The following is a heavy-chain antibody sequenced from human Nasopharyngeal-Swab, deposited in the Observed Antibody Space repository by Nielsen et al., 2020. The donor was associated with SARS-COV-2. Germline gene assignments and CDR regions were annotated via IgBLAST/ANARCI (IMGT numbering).Heavy chain of an antibody. D-gene: IGHD2-21*02. CDR3: ARDPCGGDCYLDKGFDY. V-gene: IGHV1-69*13. CDR1: GGTFSSYA. Sequence: SVKVSCKASGGTFSSYAISWVRQAPGQGLEWMGGIIPIFGTANYAQKFQGRVTITADESTSTAYMELSSLRSEDTAVYYCARDPCGGDCYLDKGFDYWGQGTLVTVSA. J-gene: IGHJ4*02. CDR2: IIPIFGTA.